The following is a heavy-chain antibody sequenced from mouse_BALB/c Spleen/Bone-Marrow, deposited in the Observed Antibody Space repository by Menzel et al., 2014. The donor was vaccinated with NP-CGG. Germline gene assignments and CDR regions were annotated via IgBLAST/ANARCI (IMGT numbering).Heavy chain of an antibody. CDR3: ARQIYFPYFDY. J-gene: IGHJ2*01. V-gene: IGHV5-12-2*01. D-gene: IGHD2-1*01. CDR2: ISNGGGST. CDR1: GFTFSSYT. Sequence: EVKLVESGGGLMQPGGSLKLSCAASGFTFSSYTMSWVRQTPEKRLEWVAYISNGGGSTYYPDTVKGRFTISRDNAKNTLYLQMSSLKSEDTAMYYCARQIYFPYFDYWGQGATLTVSS.